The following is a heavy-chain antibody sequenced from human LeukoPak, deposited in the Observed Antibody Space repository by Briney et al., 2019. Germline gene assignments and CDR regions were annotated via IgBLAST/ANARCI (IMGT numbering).Heavy chain of an antibody. Sequence: PSETLSLTCTVSGGSISSSSYYWGWIRQPPGKGLEWIGSIYYSGNTYYNPSLKSRVTISVDTSKNQFSLKLSSVTATDTAVYYCAREGKYGFHFDYWGQGTLVTVSS. CDR1: GGSISSSSYY. J-gene: IGHJ4*02. V-gene: IGHV4-39*07. D-gene: IGHD5-24*01. CDR2: IYYSGNT. CDR3: AREGKYGFHFDY.